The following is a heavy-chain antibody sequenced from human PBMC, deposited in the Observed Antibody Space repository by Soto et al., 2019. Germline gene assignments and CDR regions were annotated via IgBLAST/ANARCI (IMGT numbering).Heavy chain of an antibody. Sequence: SETLSLTCAVYGGSFSGYYWSWIRQPPGKGLEWIGEINHSGSTNYNPSLKSRVTISVDTSKNQFSLKLSSVTAADTAVYYCARCLRVLTWALTWGQGTLVTVSS. V-gene: IGHV4-34*01. CDR3: ARCLRVLTWALT. CDR2: INHSGST. CDR1: GGSFSGYY. J-gene: IGHJ5*02. D-gene: IGHD7-27*01.